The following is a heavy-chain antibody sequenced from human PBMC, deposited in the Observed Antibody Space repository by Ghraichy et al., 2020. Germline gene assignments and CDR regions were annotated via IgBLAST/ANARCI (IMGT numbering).Heavy chain of an antibody. CDR3: ARDIYGDYVWGGPLDY. CDR2: IYYSGST. D-gene: IGHD4-17*01. Sequence: SETLSLTCTVSGGSISSSSYYWGWIRQPPGKGLEWIGSIYYSGSTYYNPSLKSRVTISVDTSKNQFSLKLSSVTAADTAVYYCARDIYGDYVWGGPLDYWGQGTLVTVSS. J-gene: IGHJ4*02. V-gene: IGHV4-39*07. CDR1: GGSISSSSYY.